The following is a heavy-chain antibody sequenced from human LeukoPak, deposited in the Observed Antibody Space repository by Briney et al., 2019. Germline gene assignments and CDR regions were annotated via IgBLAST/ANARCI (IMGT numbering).Heavy chain of an antibody. CDR1: GFTFSSDT. Sequence: GGSLRLSCAPSGFTFSSDTMNWVRQAPGKGLEWVSLISSSSSDIFYADSVKGRFTISRDNAKKSLYLQMNSLRAEDTAVYYCARPLSGTTDFDYWGQGTLVTVSS. CDR2: ISSSSSDI. D-gene: IGHD1-20*01. J-gene: IGHJ4*02. V-gene: IGHV3-21*01. CDR3: ARPLSGTTDFDY.